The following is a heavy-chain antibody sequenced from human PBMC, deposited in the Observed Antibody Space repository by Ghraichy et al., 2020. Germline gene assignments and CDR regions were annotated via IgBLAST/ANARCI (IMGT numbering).Heavy chain of an antibody. Sequence: GESLNISCAASAFNFRTYAMNWVRQAPGKGLEWVAVISGDGNEEYYADAVRGRITISREISKNMVYLQMSSVRVEDTAVYYCAKGLRDLDFFYDFVMDVWGQGTTVSVSS. J-gene: IGHJ6*02. CDR3: AKGLRDLDFFYDFVMDV. D-gene: IGHD3/OR15-3a*01. CDR1: AFNFRTYA. CDR2: ISGDGNEE. V-gene: IGHV3-30*18.